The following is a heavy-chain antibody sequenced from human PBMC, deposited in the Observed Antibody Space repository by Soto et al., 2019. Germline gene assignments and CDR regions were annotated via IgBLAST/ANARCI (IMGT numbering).Heavy chain of an antibody. D-gene: IGHD2-2*01. CDR2: IYYSGST. V-gene: IGHV4-30-4*01. J-gene: IGHJ6*02. CDR1: GGSISSGDYY. CDR3: ARGPRRYCSSTSCYSSHGMDV. Sequence: SETLSLTCTVSGGSISSGDYYWSWIRQPPGKGLEWIGYIYYSGSTYYNPSLKSRVTISVDTSKNQFSLKLSSVTAADTAVYYCARGPRRYCSSTSCYSSHGMDVWGQGTTVTV.